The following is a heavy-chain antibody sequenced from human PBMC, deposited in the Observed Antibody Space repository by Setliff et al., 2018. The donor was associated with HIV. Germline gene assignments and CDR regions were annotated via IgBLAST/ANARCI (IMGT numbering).Heavy chain of an antibody. CDR3: ASPASGGSSGQYHY. CDR2: INHSGST. D-gene: IGHD6-19*01. V-gene: IGHV4-34*01. Sequence: SETLSLTCAVYGGSFSAYYWSWIRQPPGKGLEWIGEINHSGSTNYNPSLKTRVTIMVDTSKNQFSLKLSSVTAADTAVYYCASPASGGSSGQYHYWGQGTLVTVSS. J-gene: IGHJ4*02. CDR1: GGSFSAYY.